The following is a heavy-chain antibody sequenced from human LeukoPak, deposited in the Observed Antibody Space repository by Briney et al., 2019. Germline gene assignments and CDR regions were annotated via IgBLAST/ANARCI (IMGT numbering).Heavy chain of an antibody. V-gene: IGHV3-9*03. D-gene: IGHD3-22*01. CDR1: GFTFGDYA. CDR3: AKDSNHNYYDSSGHYFDY. J-gene: IGHJ4*02. CDR2: ISWNSGSI. Sequence: GGSLRLSCAASGFTFGDYAMHWVRQAPGKGLEWVSGISWNSGSIGYADSVKGRFTISRDNAKNSLYLQMNSLRAEDMALYYCAKDSNHNYYDSSGHYFDYWGQGTLVTVSS.